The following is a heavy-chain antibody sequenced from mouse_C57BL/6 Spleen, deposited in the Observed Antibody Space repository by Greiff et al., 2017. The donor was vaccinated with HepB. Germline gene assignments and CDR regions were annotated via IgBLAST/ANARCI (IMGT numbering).Heavy chain of an antibody. CDR1: GFTFSSYA. CDR2: ISDGGSYT. Sequence: EVKLVESGGGLVKPGGSLKLSCAASGFTFSSYAMSWVRQTPEKRLEWVATISDGGSYTYYPDNVKGRFTISRDNAKNNLYLQMSHLKSEDTAMYYCARGIYYYGSSPWFAYWGQGTLVTVSA. CDR3: ARGIYYYGSSPWFAY. D-gene: IGHD1-1*01. J-gene: IGHJ3*01. V-gene: IGHV5-4*03.